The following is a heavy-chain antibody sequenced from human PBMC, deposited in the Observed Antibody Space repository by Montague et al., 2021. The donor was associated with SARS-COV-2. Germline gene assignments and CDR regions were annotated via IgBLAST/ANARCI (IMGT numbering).Heavy chain of an antibody. CDR3: ARGYDYVWGSYRYLHWFDP. D-gene: IGHD3-16*02. V-gene: IGHV4-34*01. CDR2: INHSGST. Sequence: SETLSLTCAVYGGSFSGYYWSWIRQPPGKGPEWIGEINHSGSTNYNPSLKGRVTISVDTSKNQFSLKLSSVTAADTAVYYCARGYDYVWGSYRYLHWFDPWGQGTLVTVSS. J-gene: IGHJ5*02. CDR1: GGSFSGYY.